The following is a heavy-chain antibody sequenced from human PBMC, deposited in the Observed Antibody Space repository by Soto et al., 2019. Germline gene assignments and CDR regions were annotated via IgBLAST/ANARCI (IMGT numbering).Heavy chain of an antibody. CDR2: LYFNGGT. CDR3: ARKSNVDNYGVSFDY. V-gene: IGHV4-30-4*01. D-gene: IGHD4-17*01. CDR1: GGPINSPDYY. Sequence: PSETLSLTCNVSGGPINSPDYYWTWIRQSPGKGLEWIGYLYFNGGTQYNPSLRTPISMSLDTSKKHFSLKMRSVTAADTAVYYFARKSNVDNYGVSFDYWGQGTLVTVSS. J-gene: IGHJ4*02.